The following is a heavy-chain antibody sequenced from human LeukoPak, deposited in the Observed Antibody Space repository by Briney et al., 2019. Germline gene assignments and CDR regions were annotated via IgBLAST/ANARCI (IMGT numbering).Heavy chain of an antibody. CDR3: ARQTGSGLFILP. Sequence: GSLRLSCAASGFTFSRNSMNWVRQAPGKGLEWIGSIYYSGNTYYNASLKSQVSISIDTSKNQFSLRLTSVTAADTAVYYCARQTGSGLFILPGGQGTLVTVSS. CDR1: GFTFSRNSMN. CDR2: IYYSGNT. J-gene: IGHJ4*02. D-gene: IGHD3/OR15-3a*01. V-gene: IGHV4-39*01.